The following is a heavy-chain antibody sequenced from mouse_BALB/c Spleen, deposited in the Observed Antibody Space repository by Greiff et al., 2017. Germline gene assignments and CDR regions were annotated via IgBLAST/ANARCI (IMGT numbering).Heavy chain of an antibody. CDR2: ISSGGST. CDR1: GFTFSSYA. CDR3: ARGHDYSSGYGYFDV. V-gene: IGHV5-6-5*01. Sequence: EVQGVESGGGLVKPGGSLKLSCAASGFTFSSYAMSWVRQTPEKRLEWVASISSGGSTYYPDSVKGRFTISRDNARNILYLQMSSLRSEDTAMYYCARGHDYSSGYGYFDVWGAGTTVTVSS. J-gene: IGHJ1*01. D-gene: IGHD1-1*01.